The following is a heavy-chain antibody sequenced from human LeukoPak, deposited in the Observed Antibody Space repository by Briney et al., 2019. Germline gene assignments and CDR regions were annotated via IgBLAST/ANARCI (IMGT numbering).Heavy chain of an antibody. J-gene: IGHJ4*02. CDR3: ARSIVSRGPYYFDY. CDR1: GYTFTSYY. D-gene: IGHD6-19*01. Sequence: ASVKVSCKASGYTFTSYYMHWVRQPPGQGLEWMGIINPSGGSTSNGQKFQSRVIMTRDTSTSTVYMELSSLRSEDTAVYFCARSIVSRGPYYFDYWGQGTLVTVSS. V-gene: IGHV1-46*01. CDR2: INPSGGST.